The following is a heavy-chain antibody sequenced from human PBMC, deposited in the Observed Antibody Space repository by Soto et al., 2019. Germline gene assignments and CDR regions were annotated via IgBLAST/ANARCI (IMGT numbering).Heavy chain of an antibody. Sequence: GGSLRLSCAASGFTFSSYGMHWVRQAPGKGLEWVAVISYDGSNKYYADSVKGRFTISRDNSKNTLYLQMNSLRAEDTAVYYCAKDFGGYFDWSYYFEYWGQGTLVTVSS. CDR2: ISYDGSNK. V-gene: IGHV3-30*18. CDR3: AKDFGGYFDWSYYFEY. CDR1: GFTFSSYG. D-gene: IGHD3-9*01. J-gene: IGHJ4*02.